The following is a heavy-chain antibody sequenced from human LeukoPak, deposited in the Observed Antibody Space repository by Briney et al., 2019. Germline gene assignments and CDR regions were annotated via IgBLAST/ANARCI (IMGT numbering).Heavy chain of an antibody. CDR1: GGTFSSYA. CDR2: IIPIFGTA. CDR3: ARDSSGWYGKYYYYYYGMDV. J-gene: IGHJ6*02. D-gene: IGHD6-19*01. V-gene: IGHV1-69*05. Sequence: ASVKVSCKASGGTFSSYAISWVRQAPGQGLEWMGGIIPIFGTANYAQKFQGRVTITRDTSASTAYMELSSLRSEDTAVYYCARDSSGWYGKYYYYYYGMDVWGQGTTVTVSS.